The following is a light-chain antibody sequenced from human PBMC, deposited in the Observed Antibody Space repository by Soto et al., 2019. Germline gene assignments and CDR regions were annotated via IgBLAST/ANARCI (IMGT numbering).Light chain of an antibody. Sequence: DIQMTQSPSTLSASIGDRVTITCRASQSVDSWLAWYQQQPGKAPNLLIYKASSLQTGVPSRFSGSGSGTEFTLTISSLQPDDFATYYCQHYNDYSRVFGQGTKVEIK. CDR3: QHYNDYSRV. CDR2: KAS. CDR1: QSVDSW. J-gene: IGKJ1*01. V-gene: IGKV1-5*03.